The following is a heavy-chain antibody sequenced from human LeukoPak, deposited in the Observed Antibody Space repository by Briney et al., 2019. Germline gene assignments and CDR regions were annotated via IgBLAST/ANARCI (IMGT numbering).Heavy chain of an antibody. D-gene: IGHD3-22*01. CDR2: NYYSGST. CDR3: AREGSGFNDY. CDR1: GGSVSSGSYY. V-gene: IGHV4-61*01. J-gene: IGHJ4*02. Sequence: PSETLSLTCTVSGGSVSSGSYYWSWIRQPPGKGLEWIGYNYYSGSTNYSPSLKSRVTISVDTSKNQFSLKLSSVTAADTAVYYCAREGSGFNDYWGQGTLVTVSS.